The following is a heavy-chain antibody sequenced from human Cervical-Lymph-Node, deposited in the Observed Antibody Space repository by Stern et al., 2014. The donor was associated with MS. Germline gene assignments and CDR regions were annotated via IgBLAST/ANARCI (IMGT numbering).Heavy chain of an antibody. Sequence: QVQLVESGAEVKKPGASVKVSCKASGYTFTGYDMHWVRQAPGQGLEWVGWINPNTGDTNYAPTFQGRVTLTRDTSHRPVYLEVNRLTSDDTAVYYCAGGGVTTIVVVSREDYWGQGTLVTVSS. V-gene: IGHV1-2*02. CDR1: GYTFTGYD. J-gene: IGHJ4*02. CDR3: AGGGVTTIVVVSREDY. D-gene: IGHD3-22*01. CDR2: INPNTGDT.